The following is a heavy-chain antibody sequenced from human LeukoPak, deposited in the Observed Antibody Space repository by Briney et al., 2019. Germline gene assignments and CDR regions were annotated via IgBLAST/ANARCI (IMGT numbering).Heavy chain of an antibody. CDR1: GGTFSSYA. CDR2: IIPILGIA. D-gene: IGHD4-17*01. CDR3: AVLRSKYYFDY. Sequence: SGKVSCKASGGTFSSYAISWVRQAPGQGLEWMGRIIPILGIANYAQKFQGRVTITADKSTSTAYMELSSLRSEDTAVYYCAVLRSKYYFDYWGQGTLVTVSS. V-gene: IGHV1-69*04. J-gene: IGHJ4*02.